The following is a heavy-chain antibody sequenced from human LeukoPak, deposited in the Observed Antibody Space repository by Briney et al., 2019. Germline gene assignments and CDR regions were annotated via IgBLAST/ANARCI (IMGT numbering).Heavy chain of an antibody. V-gene: IGHV1-2*02. CDR1: GYIFTGYY. Sequence: ASVKVSCKASGYIFTGYYMHWVRQAPGQGLEWMGWINPNSGGTNYAQKFQGRVTMTRDTSISTAYMELSRLKSDDTAVVYCARDISFGGYSGLAYWGQGTLVTVSS. CDR3: ARDISFGGYSGLAY. D-gene: IGHD5-12*01. CDR2: INPNSGGT. J-gene: IGHJ4*02.